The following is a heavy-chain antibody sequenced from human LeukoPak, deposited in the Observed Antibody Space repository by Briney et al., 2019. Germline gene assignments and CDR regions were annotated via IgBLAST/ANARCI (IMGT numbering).Heavy chain of an antibody. CDR2: IYHSGST. Sequence: SQTLSLTCTVSGGSISSGGYYWSWIRQPPGKGLEWIGYIYHSGSTNYNPSLKSRVTISVDKSKNQFSLKLSSVTAADTAVYYCARDGSWGSGSRSFDPWGQGTLVTVSS. CDR3: ARDGSWGSGSRSFDP. D-gene: IGHD3-10*01. J-gene: IGHJ5*02. CDR1: GGSISSGGYY. V-gene: IGHV4-30-2*01.